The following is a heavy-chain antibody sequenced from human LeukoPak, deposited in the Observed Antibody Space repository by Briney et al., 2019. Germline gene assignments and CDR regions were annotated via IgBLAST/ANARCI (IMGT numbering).Heavy chain of an antibody. CDR3: AKDPADYYYGMDV. Sequence: QTGGSLRLSCAASGFTFSSHAMSWVRQAPGKGLEWVSAISGSGGSTYYADSVKGRFTISRDNSKNTLYLQMNSLRAEDTAVYYCAKDPADYYYGMDVWGQGTTVTVSS. J-gene: IGHJ6*02. CDR2: ISGSGGST. CDR1: GFTFSSHA. V-gene: IGHV3-23*01.